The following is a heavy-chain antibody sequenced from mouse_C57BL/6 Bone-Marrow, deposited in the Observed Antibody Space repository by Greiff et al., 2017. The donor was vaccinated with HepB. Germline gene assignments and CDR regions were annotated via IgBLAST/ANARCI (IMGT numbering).Heavy chain of an antibody. V-gene: IGHV3-6*01. Sequence: VQLQQSGPGLVKPSQSLSLTCSVTGYSITSGYYWNWIRQFPGNKLEWMGYISYDGSNNYNPSLKNRISITRDTSKNQFFLKLNSVTTEDTATYYCARVNGYWGQGTTLTVSS. CDR2: ISYDGSN. J-gene: IGHJ2*01. CDR1: GYSITSGYY. CDR3: ARVNGY.